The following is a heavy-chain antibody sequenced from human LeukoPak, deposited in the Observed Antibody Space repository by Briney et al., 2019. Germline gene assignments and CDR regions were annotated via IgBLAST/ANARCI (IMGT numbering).Heavy chain of an antibody. CDR3: ALSLHCSSTSCYFDY. J-gene: IGHJ4*02. D-gene: IGHD2-2*01. CDR2: IIPIFGTA. Sequence: ASVKVSCKASGGTFSSYAISWVRQAAGQRLEWMGGIIPIFGTANYAQKFQGRVTITADESTSTAYTALSSLRSEDTAVYYCALSLHCSSTSCYFDYWGQGTLVTVSS. V-gene: IGHV1-69*13. CDR1: GGTFSSYA.